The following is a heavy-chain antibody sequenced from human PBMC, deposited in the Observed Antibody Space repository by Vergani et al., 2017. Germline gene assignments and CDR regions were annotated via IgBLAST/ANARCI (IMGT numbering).Heavy chain of an antibody. CDR1: GFTFSSYG. CDR2: IWYDGSNK. Sequence: QVQLVESGGGVVQPGRSLRLSCAASGFTFSSYGMHWVRQAPGKGLEWVAVIWYDGSNKYYADSVKGRFTISRDNSKNTLYLQMNSLRAEDTAVYYCARDTVTIFGVVILDYYYYGMDVWGQGTTVTVSS. D-gene: IGHD3-3*01. CDR3: ARDTVTIFGVVILDYYYYGMDV. J-gene: IGHJ6*02. V-gene: IGHV3-33*01.